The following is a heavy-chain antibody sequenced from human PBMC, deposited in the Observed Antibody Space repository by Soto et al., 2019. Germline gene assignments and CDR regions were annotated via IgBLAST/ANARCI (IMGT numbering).Heavy chain of an antibody. CDR2: IKQDGSEK. CDR3: ASFRAAVLFDY. D-gene: IGHD6-13*01. Sequence: GGSLRLSCAASGFTFSSYAMSWVRQAPGKGLEWVANIKQDGSEKYYVDSVKGRFTISRDNAKNSLYLQMNSLRAEDTAVYYCASFRAAVLFDYWGQGTLVTVSS. J-gene: IGHJ4*02. CDR1: GFTFSSYA. V-gene: IGHV3-7*01.